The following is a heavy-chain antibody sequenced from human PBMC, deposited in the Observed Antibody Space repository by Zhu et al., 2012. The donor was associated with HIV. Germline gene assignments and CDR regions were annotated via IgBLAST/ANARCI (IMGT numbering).Heavy chain of an antibody. CDR3: ARGGEGAVAGGDY. CDR1: GYSISSGYY. J-gene: IGHJ4*02. CDR2: IYHSGST. Sequence: QVQLQGSGPGLVKPSETLSLTCAVSGYSISSGYYWGWIRQPPGKGLEWIGSIYHSGSTYYNPSLKSRVTISVDTSKNQFSLKLSSVTAADTAVYYCARGGEGAVAGGDYWGQGTLVTVSS. D-gene: IGHD6-19*01. V-gene: IGHV4-38-2*01.